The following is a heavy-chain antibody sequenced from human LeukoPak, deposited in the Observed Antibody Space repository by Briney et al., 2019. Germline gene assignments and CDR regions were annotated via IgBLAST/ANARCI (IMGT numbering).Heavy chain of an antibody. CDR1: GYTFTGYY. Sequence: VASVKVSCKASGYTFTGYYMHWVRQAPGQGLEWMGWINPNSGGTNYAQKFQGRVTMTRDTSISTAYMELSRLRSDDTAMYYCASPGGGVAGHFDYWGQGTRVTVSS. J-gene: IGHJ4*02. CDR3: ASPGGGVAGHFDY. CDR2: INPNSGGT. D-gene: IGHD6-19*01. V-gene: IGHV1-2*02.